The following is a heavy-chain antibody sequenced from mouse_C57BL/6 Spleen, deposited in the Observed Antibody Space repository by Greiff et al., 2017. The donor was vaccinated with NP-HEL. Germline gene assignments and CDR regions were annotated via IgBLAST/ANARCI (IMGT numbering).Heavy chain of an antibody. D-gene: IGHD3-2*02. Sequence: EVKLMESEGGLVQPGSSMKLSCTASGFTFSDYYMAWVRQVPEKGLEWVANINYDGSSTYYLDSLKSRFIISRDNAKNILYLQMSSLKSEDTATYYCARETAQALFDYWGQGTTLTVSS. CDR1: GFTFSDYY. V-gene: IGHV5-16*01. CDR2: INYDGSST. J-gene: IGHJ2*01. CDR3: ARETAQALFDY.